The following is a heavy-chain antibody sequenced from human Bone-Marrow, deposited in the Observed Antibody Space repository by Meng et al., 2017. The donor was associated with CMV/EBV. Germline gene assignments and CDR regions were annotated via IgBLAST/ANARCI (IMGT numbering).Heavy chain of an antibody. V-gene: IGHV4-59*01. CDR3: ARDRDFYYGMDV. CDR2: IYYSGST. CDR1: GGSISSYY. J-gene: IGHJ6*02. Sequence: SETLSFTCTVSGGSISSYYWSWIRQPPGKGLEWSGYIYYSGSTNYNRSLKSRVTISVDTSKNQFSLKLSSVTAADTAVYYRARDRDFYYGMDVWGQGTTVTVSS.